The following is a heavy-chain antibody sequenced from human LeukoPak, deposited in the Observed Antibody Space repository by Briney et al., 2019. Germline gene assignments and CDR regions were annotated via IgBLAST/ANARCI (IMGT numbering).Heavy chain of an antibody. Sequence: PAETLSLTCTVSGGSISSYYWSWIRQPPGKGLELIGYIENSGRIKYKPSVQSRVTISLDAPKNQFSLRLSSVSPSDTAVYYCAGGDTGFQAYWGQGTLVAVSS. D-gene: IGHD1-14*01. CDR2: IENSGRI. CDR3: AGGDTGFQAY. J-gene: IGHJ4*02. V-gene: IGHV4-4*08. CDR1: GGSISSYY.